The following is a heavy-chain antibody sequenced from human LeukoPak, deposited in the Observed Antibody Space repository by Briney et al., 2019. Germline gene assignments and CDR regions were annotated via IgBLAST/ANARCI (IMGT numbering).Heavy chain of an antibody. Sequence: SETLSLTCAVSGGSVSAYYWSWIRQPPGKGLEWIGEISDSGSTNYNPSLKSRVTISVDTSENHFSLTLSSVTAADAAVYYCARPWVSWGQGTLVTVSS. D-gene: IGHD7-27*01. V-gene: IGHV4-34*01. J-gene: IGHJ5*02. CDR3: ARPWVS. CDR1: GGSVSAYY. CDR2: ISDSGST.